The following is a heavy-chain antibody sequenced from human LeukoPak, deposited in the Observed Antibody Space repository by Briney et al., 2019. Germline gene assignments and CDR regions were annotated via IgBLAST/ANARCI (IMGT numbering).Heavy chain of an antibody. CDR1: GYSINSAYY. CDR2: MYHSGIT. V-gene: IGHV4-38-2*01. J-gene: IGHJ5*01. D-gene: IGHD3-10*01. CDR3: ARLTPGKNWFDS. Sequence: SETLSLTCAVSGYSINSAYYWGWIRQPPGKGLEWIASMYHSGITYYNSSLKSRATISVDTSKNQFSLKLNSVTAADTSVYYCARLTPGKNWFDSWGHGTLVTVSS.